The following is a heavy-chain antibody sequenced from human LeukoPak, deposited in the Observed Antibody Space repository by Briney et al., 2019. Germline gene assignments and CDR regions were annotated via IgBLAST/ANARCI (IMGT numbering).Heavy chain of an antibody. D-gene: IGHD6-19*01. CDR2: IIPIFGTA. J-gene: IGHJ4*02. Sequence: SVKVSCKASGGTFSSYAISWVRQAPGQGLEWMGRIIPIFGTANYAQKFQGRVTITTDESTSTAYMGLSSLRSEDTAVYYCAREAVIAVSPVDYWGQGTLVTVSS. CDR1: GGTFSSYA. V-gene: IGHV1-69*05. CDR3: AREAVIAVSPVDY.